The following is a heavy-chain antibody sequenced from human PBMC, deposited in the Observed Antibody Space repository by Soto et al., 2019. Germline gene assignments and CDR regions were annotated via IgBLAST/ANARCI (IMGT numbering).Heavy chain of an antibody. D-gene: IGHD2-8*01. CDR3: ARGPTRKYASYLNWFDP. CDR1: CGSFSGYY. V-gene: IGHV4-34*01. CDR2: INHSGST. Sequence: PSETLSLTCAVYCGSFSGYYWSWIRQPPGKGLEWIGEINHSGSTNYNPSLKSRVTISVDTSKNQFSLKLSSVTAADTAVYYCARGPTRKYASYLNWFDPWGQGTLVTVSS. J-gene: IGHJ5*02.